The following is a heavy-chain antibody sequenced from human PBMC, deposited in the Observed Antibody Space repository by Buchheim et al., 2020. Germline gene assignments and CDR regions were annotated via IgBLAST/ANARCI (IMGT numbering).Heavy chain of an antibody. CDR2: ISSTSAKI. J-gene: IGHJ6*03. CDR1: GFTFSSYT. CDR3: ARGYCSTTSCYTREESMDV. V-gene: IGHV3-21*01. D-gene: IGHD2-2*02. Sequence: EVQLVESGGGLVKPGGSLRLSCAASGFTFSSYTMNWARQAPGEGLEWVASISSTSAKIYYADSVKGRFTISRDNAKNSLDPQMNSLRVEDTAVYYCARGYCSTTSCYTREESMDVWGKGTT.